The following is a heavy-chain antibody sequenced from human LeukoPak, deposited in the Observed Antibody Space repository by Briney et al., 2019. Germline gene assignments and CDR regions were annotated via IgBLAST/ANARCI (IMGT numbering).Heavy chain of an antibody. CDR2: ISGSGGST. D-gene: IGHD2-21*02. Sequence: GGSLRLSCTASGFSVSNNYMTWARQAPGKGLEWVSAISGSGGSTYYADSVKGRFTISRDNSKNTLYLQMNSLRAEDTAVYYCAKAAEVFCGGDCCFDYWGQGTLATVSS. CDR1: GFSVSNNY. J-gene: IGHJ4*02. V-gene: IGHV3-23*01. CDR3: AKAAEVFCGGDCCFDY.